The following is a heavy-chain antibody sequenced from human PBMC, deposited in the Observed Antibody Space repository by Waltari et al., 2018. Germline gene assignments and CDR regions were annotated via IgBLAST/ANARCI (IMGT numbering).Heavy chain of an antibody. CDR2: ISGSDGRT. Sequence: EERLVQSGGGLVQPGGSLGLSCAASGFTFRSYAMSWVRQAPGRWLEWVSSISGSDGRTNYADSAKGRFTISRDNVKNTLFLQMNSLRADDAAVYYCAKDLGGFSGSHWYFDLWGRGTLVTVSS. J-gene: IGHJ2*01. V-gene: IGHV3-23*04. CDR3: AKDLGGFSGSHWYFDL. D-gene: IGHD5-12*01. CDR1: GFTFRSYA.